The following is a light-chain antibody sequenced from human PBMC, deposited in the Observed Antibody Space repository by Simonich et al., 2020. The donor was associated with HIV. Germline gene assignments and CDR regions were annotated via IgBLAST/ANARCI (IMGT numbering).Light chain of an antibody. J-gene: IGKJ2*01. CDR3: QQYYDTPYT. CDR2: WAS. Sequence: DIVMTQSPDSLAVSLGDRATINCKSSQSVLYISNNKNFLAWYQQKPGQPPKLLIYWASTRESGVSDRFSGSGSGTDFTLTISSLQAEDVAVYYCQQYYDTPYTFGQGTKLEI. CDR1: QSVLYISNNKNF. V-gene: IGKV4-1*01.